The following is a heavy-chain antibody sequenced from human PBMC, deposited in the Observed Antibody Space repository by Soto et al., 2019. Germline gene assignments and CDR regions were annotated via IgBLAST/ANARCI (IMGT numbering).Heavy chain of an antibody. Sequence: QVRLQQWGAGLLKPSETLSLTCALYGGSFSDYYWTWIRQPPGKGLEWIGEINRRGGTNCHPSLRSRVTISLDTSRNQFSLKLSSVTAADTAVYYCAREVPSRYFDLWGRGTPITVSS. D-gene: IGHD1-1*01. CDR2: INRRGGT. J-gene: IGHJ2*01. V-gene: IGHV4-34*01. CDR3: AREVPSRYFDL. CDR1: GGSFSDYY.